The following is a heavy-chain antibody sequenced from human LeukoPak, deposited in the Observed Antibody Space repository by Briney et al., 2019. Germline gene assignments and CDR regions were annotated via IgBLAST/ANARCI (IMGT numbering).Heavy chain of an antibody. J-gene: IGHJ1*01. CDR1: GFTFSSYA. V-gene: IGHV3-21*01. Sequence: GGSLRLSCAASGFTFSSYAMNWVRRAPGKGLEWVSSISSSSSHIYYADSVKGRFTISRDNTRNSLYLQMNSLRAEDMAVYYCARGYCGGDCYGDWGQGTLVTVSS. CDR2: ISSSSSHI. CDR3: ARGYCGGDCYGD. D-gene: IGHD2-21*02.